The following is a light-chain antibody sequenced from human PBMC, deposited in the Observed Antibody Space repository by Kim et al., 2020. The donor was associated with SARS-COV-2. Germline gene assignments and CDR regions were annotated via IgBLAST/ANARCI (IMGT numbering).Light chain of an antibody. Sequence: LSPGDRAPISCRASQSVASSHLAWFQKKPGQAPRLLIYGTSSRAPAIPDRFGASGSAADFTLTISRLEPEDFAMYYCQQYGRPPYTFGQGTKLEI. CDR1: QSVASSH. CDR3: QQYGRPPYT. CDR2: GTS. V-gene: IGKV3-20*01. J-gene: IGKJ2*01.